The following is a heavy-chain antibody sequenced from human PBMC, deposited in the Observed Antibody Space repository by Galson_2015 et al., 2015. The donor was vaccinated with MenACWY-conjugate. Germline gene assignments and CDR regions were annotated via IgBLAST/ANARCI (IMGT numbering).Heavy chain of an antibody. D-gene: IGHD3-10*01. CDR1: GGSISSSSYY. CDR3: ASGSGAGGMDV. J-gene: IGHJ6*02. Sequence: ETLSLTCTVSGGSISSSSYYWGWIRQPPGKGLEWIGSIYYSGSTYYNPSLKSRVTISVDTSKNQFSLKLSSVTAADTAVYYCASGSGAGGMDVWGQGTTVTVSS. CDR2: IYYSGST. V-gene: IGHV4-39*01.